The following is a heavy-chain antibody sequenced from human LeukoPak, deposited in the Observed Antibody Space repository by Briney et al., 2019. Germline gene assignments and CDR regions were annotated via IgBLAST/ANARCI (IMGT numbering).Heavy chain of an antibody. CDR2: IGGAGST. J-gene: IGHJ3*01. CDR3: AKVTGSGTSYWHV. Sequence: GGSLRLSCAASEFILSSYAMSWVRQTPGKGLEWVSTIGGAGSTFYADSVKGRFTISRDSSSNTLYLQMNNLEVDDTAIYYCAKVTGSGTSYWHVWGQGTTVTVSS. V-gene: IGHV3-23*01. D-gene: IGHD1-26*01. CDR1: EFILSSYA.